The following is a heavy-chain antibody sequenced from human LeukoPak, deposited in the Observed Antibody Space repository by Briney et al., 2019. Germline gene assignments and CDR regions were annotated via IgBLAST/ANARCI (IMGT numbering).Heavy chain of an antibody. CDR3: ARDRSITVTTSGDFQH. V-gene: IGHV3-66*01. Sequence: GGSLRLSCAASGFTVSSNYMSWVRQAPGKGLEWVSVIYSGGSTYYADSVKGRFTISRDNAKNSLYLQMNSLRAEDTAVYYCARDRSITVTTSGDFQHWGQGTLVTVSS. CDR1: GFTVSSNY. D-gene: IGHD4-17*01. CDR2: IYSGGST. J-gene: IGHJ1*01.